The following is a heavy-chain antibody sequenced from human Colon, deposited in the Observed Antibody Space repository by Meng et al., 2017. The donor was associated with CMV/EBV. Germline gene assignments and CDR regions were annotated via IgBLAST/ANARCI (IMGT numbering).Heavy chain of an antibody. J-gene: IGHJ4*02. CDR1: GFTFSSYA. V-gene: IGHV3-30-3*01. Sequence: GESLKISCAASGFTFSSYAMHWVRQAPGKGLEWVAVISYDGSNKYYADSVKGRFTISRDNSKNTLYLQMDSLRAEDTAVYYCARGHDFDYWGQGTLVTVSS. CDR2: ISYDGSNK. CDR3: ARGHDFDY.